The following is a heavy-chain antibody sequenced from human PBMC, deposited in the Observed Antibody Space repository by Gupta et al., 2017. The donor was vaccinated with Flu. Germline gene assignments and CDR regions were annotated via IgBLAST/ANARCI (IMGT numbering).Heavy chain of an antibody. CDR1: SFTSYW. V-gene: IGHV5-10-1*01. CDR2: IDPSDSYT. J-gene: IGHJ4*02. D-gene: IGHD5-18*01. Sequence: SFTSYWISWVRQMPGKGLEWMGRIDPSDSYTNYSPSFQGHVTISADKSISTAYLQWSSLKASDTAMYYCARRVHSYGQTTSFDYWGQGTLVTVSS. CDR3: ARRVHSYGQTTSFDY.